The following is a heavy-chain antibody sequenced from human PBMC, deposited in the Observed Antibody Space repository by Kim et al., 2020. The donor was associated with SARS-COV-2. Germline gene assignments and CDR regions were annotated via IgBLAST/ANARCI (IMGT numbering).Heavy chain of an antibody. CDR3: AKIGGSYSYYWYFDF. D-gene: IGHD1-26*01. V-gene: IGHV3-23*01. CDR1: GFSFSNYV. CDR2: ISGSGGTT. J-gene: IGHJ2*01. Sequence: GGSLRLSCAASGFSFSNYVMSWVRQAPGKGLEWVSLISGSGGTTHYADSVKGRFTISRDNSKNTVYVQMNSLRVEDTAVYYCAKIGGSYSYYWYFDFWGRGTLVTVSS.